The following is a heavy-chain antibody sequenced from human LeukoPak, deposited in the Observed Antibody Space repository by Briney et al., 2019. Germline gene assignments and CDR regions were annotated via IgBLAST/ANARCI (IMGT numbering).Heavy chain of an antibody. D-gene: IGHD1-26*01. CDR3: ARDKVGADNWFDP. CDR1: GGSISSSLYY. Sequence: PSETLSLTCTVAGGSISSSLYYWGWMRQPPGKGLEWVGSVYYSGSTYYNPSLKSRVTISVDTSKNQFSLKLSSVTAADTAVYYCARDKVGADNWFDPWGQGTLVTVSS. J-gene: IGHJ5*02. V-gene: IGHV4-39*07. CDR2: VYYSGST.